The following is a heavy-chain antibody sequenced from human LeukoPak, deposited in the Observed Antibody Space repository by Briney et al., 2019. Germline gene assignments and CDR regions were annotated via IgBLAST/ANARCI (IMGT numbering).Heavy chain of an antibody. CDR2: INSDGTST. J-gene: IGHJ6*02. Sequence: GGSLRLSCAASGFTFSYYWMYWVRQAPGKGLVWVSLINSDGTSTNYADSVKGRFTISRDNAKNTLYLQLNSLRAEDTAVYYCAKDLHSSSYYGMDVWGQGTTVTVSS. V-gene: IGHV3-74*01. D-gene: IGHD6-13*01. CDR3: AKDLHSSSYYGMDV. CDR1: GFTFSYYW.